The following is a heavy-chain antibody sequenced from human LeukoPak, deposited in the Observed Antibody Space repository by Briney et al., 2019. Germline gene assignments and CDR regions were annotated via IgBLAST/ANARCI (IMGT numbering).Heavy chain of an antibody. V-gene: IGHV3-74*01. Sequence: ARGSPSPSRAASGFTSSSYSMFWVCQAPGKGLVWVSRINSDGTGTTYADSVKGRFTISRDNAKNTLYLRMNSLRAEDTAVYYCARNGYSPYVDYWGEGTLVTVSS. CDR1: GFTSSSYS. CDR2: INSDGTGT. CDR3: ARNGYSPYVDY. J-gene: IGHJ4*02. D-gene: IGHD5-12*01.